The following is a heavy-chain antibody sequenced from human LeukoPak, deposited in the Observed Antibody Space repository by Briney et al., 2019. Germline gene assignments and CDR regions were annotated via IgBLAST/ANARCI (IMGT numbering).Heavy chain of an antibody. CDR3: AKEIDGFDV. Sequence: GGFLRLSCAASGFTFNNYWMHWVRQAPGMGLVWVSSIRFDGGDTAYADSAKGRFTISRDNAKNTMFLQMNNLRAEDTAVYYCAKEIDGFDVWGQGTLVTVSS. CDR1: GFTFNNYW. V-gene: IGHV3-74*01. CDR2: IRFDGGDT. J-gene: IGHJ3*01.